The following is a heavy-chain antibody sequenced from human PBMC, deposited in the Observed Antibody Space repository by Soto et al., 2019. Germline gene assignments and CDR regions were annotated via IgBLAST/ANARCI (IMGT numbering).Heavy chain of an antibody. CDR1: GYTFTSYD. CDR2: MNPNSGNT. Sequence: GASVKVSCKASGYTFTSYDINWVRQATGQGLEWMGWMNPNSGNTGYAQKFQGWVTMTRDTSISTAYMELSRLRSDDTAVYYCAVVTGIAVSNYYYYYGMDVWGQGTTVTVSS. V-gene: IGHV1-8*01. CDR3: AVVTGIAVSNYYYYYGMDV. J-gene: IGHJ6*02. D-gene: IGHD6-19*01.